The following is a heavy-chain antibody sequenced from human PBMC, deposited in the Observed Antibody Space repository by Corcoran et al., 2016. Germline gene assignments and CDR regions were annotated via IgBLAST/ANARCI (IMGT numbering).Heavy chain of an antibody. CDR2: INHSGST. CDR3: ARGRVGDDFWSGSTNWFDP. V-gene: IGHV4-34*01. D-gene: IGHD3-3*01. J-gene: IGHJ5*02. Sequence: QVQLQQWGAGLLKPSETLSLTCAVYGGSFSGYYWSWIRQPPGKGLEWIGEINHSGSTNYNPSLKSRVTISVDTSKNQFSLKLSSVTAADTAVYYGARGRVGDDFWSGSTNWFDPWGQGTLVTVSS. CDR1: GGSFSGYY.